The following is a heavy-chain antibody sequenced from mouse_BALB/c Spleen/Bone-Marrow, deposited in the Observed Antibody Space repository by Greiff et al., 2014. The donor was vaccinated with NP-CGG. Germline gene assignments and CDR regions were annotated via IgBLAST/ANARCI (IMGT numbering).Heavy chain of an antibody. Sequence: VQLQQSRPELVKPGTSVKISCKTSGYTFTEYTIHWVKQSHGKSLEWIGGINPNNGVTAYNQKFRGKATLTVDKSSSTAYMELRSLTSEDSAVYYCARRQLGPAWFAYRGQGTLVTVSA. J-gene: IGHJ3*01. V-gene: IGHV1-18*01. CDR1: GYTFTEYT. CDR2: INPNNGVT. D-gene: IGHD3-2*01. CDR3: ARRQLGPAWFAY.